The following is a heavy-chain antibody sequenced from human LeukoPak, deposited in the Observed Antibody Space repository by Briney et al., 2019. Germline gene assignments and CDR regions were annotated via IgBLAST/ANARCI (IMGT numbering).Heavy chain of an antibody. CDR3: ARGQRRQGYCSNTSGYGYYYYYMDV. D-gene: IGHD2-2*01. CDR2: INHSGST. CDR1: GGSFSGYY. J-gene: IGHJ6*03. Sequence: SETLSLTCAVYGGSFSGYYWSWIRQPPGKGLEWIGEINHSGSTNYNPSLKSRVTISVDTSKNQFSLKLTSVTAADTAVYYCARGQRRQGYCSNTSGYGYYYYYMDVWDKGTTVTVSS. V-gene: IGHV4-34*01.